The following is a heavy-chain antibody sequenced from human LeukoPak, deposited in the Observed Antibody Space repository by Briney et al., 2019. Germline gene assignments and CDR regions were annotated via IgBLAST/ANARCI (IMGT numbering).Heavy chain of an antibody. CDR1: GFTFSSYA. D-gene: IGHD4-17*01. CDR3: AKRPHTVTLTNWFDP. CDR2: ISGSGGST. J-gene: IGHJ5*02. Sequence: PGGSLRLSCAASGFTFSSYAISWVRQAPGKGLEWVSAISGSGGSTYYADSVKGRFTISRDNSKNTLYLQMNSLRAEDTAVYYCAKRPHTVTLTNWFDPWGQGTLVTVSS. V-gene: IGHV3-23*01.